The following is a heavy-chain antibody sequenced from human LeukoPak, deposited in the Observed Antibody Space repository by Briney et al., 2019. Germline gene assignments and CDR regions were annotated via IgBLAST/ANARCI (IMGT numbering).Heavy chain of an antibody. V-gene: IGHV4-4*07. CDR1: GNSISSYY. J-gene: IGHJ5*02. Sequence: SSETLSLTCTVSGNSISSYYWSWIRQPTGKGLEWIGRIFTTGSTNYNPSLKSRVAMSVDTSKNQFSLKLSSVTAADTAVYYCAREGTSGTHLNWFDPWGQGTLVTVSS. CDR2: IFTTGST. D-gene: IGHD1-1*01. CDR3: AREGTSGTHLNWFDP.